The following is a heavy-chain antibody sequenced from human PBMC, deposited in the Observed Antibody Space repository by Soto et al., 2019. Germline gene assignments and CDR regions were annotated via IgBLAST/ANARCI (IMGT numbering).Heavy chain of an antibody. Sequence: PSETLSLTCTVSGGSISGSYWSWIRQTPGKVLEWVGYIHYSGSTNYSPPLKSRVTMSVDSAKNQFSLQLSSVTAADTAVYFCTKYRRTXXXGYSFDYWGQGALVTVSS. J-gene: IGHJ4*02. D-gene: IGHD2-15*01. V-gene: IGHV4-59*01. CDR1: GGSISGSY. CDR3: TKYRRTXXXGYSFDY. CDR2: IHYSGST.